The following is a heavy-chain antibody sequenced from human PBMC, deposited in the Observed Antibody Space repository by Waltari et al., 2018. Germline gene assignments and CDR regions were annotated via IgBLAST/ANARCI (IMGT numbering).Heavy chain of an antibody. CDR1: GFPFSPYH. V-gene: IGHV3-30*18. CDR3: AKFDALDI. CDR2: IWYDGSNK. Sequence: QVQLVASGGGVVQPERSLRLTCAASGFPFSPYHRHWVRQAPGKGLEWGAVIWYDGSNKYYADSVKGRFTISRDNSKNTLYLQMNSLRAEDTAMYYCAKFDALDIWGQGTMVTVSS. J-gene: IGHJ3*02.